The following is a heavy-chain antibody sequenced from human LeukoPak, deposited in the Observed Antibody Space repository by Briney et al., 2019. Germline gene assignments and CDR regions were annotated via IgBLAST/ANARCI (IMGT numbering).Heavy chain of an antibody. J-gene: IGHJ4*02. CDR2: IWYDGSNK. D-gene: IGHD6-19*01. Sequence: GGSLRLSCAASGFTFSSYGMHWVRQAPGKGLEWLAVIWYDGSNKYYADSVKGRFTISRDNSKNTLYLQMNSLRAEDTAVYYCAKVRTKIAVAGSPFDYWGQRTLVTVSS. CDR1: GFTFSSYG. CDR3: AKVRTKIAVAGSPFDY. V-gene: IGHV3-33*06.